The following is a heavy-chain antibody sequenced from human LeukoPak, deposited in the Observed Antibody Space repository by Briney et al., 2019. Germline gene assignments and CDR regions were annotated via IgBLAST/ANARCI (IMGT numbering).Heavy chain of an antibody. Sequence: GRSLRLSCAASGFTFSSYAMHWVRQAPGKGLEWVAVISYDGSNKYYADSVKGRFTISRDNSKNTLYLQMNSLRAEDTAVYYCAKAEWYSSSSGDYWGQGTLVTVSS. CDR3: AKAEWYSSSSGDY. CDR1: GFTFSSYA. V-gene: IGHV3-30-3*01. D-gene: IGHD6-6*01. J-gene: IGHJ4*02. CDR2: ISYDGSNK.